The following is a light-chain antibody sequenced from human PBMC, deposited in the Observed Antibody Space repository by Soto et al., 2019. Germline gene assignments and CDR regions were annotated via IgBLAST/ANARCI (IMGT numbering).Light chain of an antibody. CDR3: QQYNNWPPLT. CDR1: QSVSSN. CDR2: GAS. Sequence: EIVMTQSPATLSVSPGERATLSCRASQSVSSNLAWYQQKPGQAPRLLIYGASTRATGIPARFSGSGSGTDFTLTISSLQSEDFAVYYCQQYNNWPPLTFGGATKVEIK. J-gene: IGKJ4*01. V-gene: IGKV3D-15*01.